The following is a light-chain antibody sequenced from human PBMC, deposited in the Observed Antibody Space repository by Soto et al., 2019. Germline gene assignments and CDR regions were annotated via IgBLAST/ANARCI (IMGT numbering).Light chain of an antibody. V-gene: IGKV1-5*03. CDR2: KAS. J-gene: IGKJ1*01. CDR1: QSINDW. Sequence: DIQMTQSPSTLSASVGDRVTITCRASQSINDWLAWFQQRPGKAPKLLIYKASSLESGVPSRFSGSGSGTEFTLTISSLQPDDLATYYCQQYNTYPWTFGQGTKVEIK. CDR3: QQYNTYPWT.